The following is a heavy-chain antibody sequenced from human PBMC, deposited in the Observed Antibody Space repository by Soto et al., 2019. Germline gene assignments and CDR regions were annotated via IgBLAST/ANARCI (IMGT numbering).Heavy chain of an antibody. V-gene: IGHV3-23*01. D-gene: IGHD2-2*01. Sequence: VQLLESGGGLVQPGGSLRLSCAASGFTFSNYAMSWVRQAPGKGLEWVSGLSDGGGSTFYADSVKGRFTISRDNAKSTLYLQVSTLRAEDTAVYYCAKEGTTSPDDWFDHWGQGTLVTVSS. CDR2: LSDGGGST. J-gene: IGHJ5*02. CDR3: AKEGTTSPDDWFDH. CDR1: GFTFSNYA.